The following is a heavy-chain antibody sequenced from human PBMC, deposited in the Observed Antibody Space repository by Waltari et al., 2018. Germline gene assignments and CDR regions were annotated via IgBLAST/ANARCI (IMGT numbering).Heavy chain of an antibody. V-gene: IGHV3-9*01. CDR2: FNWKSGPQ. J-gene: IGHJ4*02. CDR1: GFLFGDYC. D-gene: IGHD6-6*01. Sequence: EVQLVESGGGLVQPGGSLRLACAASGFLFGDYCIHWVRLVPGKGMEWVSSFNWKSGPQGYADSVKGRFTISRDSAQNSLNLEMSSLRPEDTAVYYCAKDSHTTSSEGHFDYWGQGTVVTVSS. CDR3: AKDSHTTSSEGHFDY.